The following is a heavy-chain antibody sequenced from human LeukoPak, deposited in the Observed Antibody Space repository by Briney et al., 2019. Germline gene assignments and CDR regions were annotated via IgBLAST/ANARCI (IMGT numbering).Heavy chain of an antibody. D-gene: IGHD1-26*01. CDR3: ARHRYSGCFSFDY. CDR1: GGSISNYY. V-gene: IGHV4-59*08. CDR2: IYYSGST. J-gene: IGHJ4*02. Sequence: PSETLSLTCTVSGGSISNYYWSWVRQPPGKGLEWIGYIYYSGSTNYNPSLRSRVTISVDTSKSQFSLNLRFVTAADTAVYYCARHRYSGCFSFDYWGQGTLVTVSS.